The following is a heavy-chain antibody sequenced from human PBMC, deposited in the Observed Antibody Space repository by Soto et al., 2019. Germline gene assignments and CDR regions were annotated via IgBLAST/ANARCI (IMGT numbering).Heavy chain of an antibody. CDR1: GYPFGDNN. V-gene: IGHV1-2*02. Sequence: QVLLVQSGAEVKKTGASVRVSCKASGYPFGDNNIHWVRQAPGQGLEWLGWLNPYSGATNYVAKFQGRVIMTPHTSISTSYMELNGLKSDDTDVYFCETARRGTVSLIEEWGQGTLVTVSS. D-gene: IGHD2-15*01. CDR3: ETARRGTVSLIEE. J-gene: IGHJ4*01. CDR2: LNPYSGAT.